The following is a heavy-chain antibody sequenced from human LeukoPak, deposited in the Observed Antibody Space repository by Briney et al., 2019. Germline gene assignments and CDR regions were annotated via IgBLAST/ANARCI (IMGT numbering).Heavy chain of an antibody. CDR1: GFTFDDYT. CDR3: AKAADGFGEPKQPPEY. V-gene: IGHV3-43*01. Sequence: GGSLRLSCAASGFTFDDYTMHWVRQAPGKGLEWVSLITWDGGSTYYADPVKGRFTIPRDNSKNSLYLEMDSLRAEDTALYYCAKAADGFGEPKQPPEYWGQGTLVTVSS. D-gene: IGHD3-10*01. J-gene: IGHJ4*02. CDR2: ITWDGGST.